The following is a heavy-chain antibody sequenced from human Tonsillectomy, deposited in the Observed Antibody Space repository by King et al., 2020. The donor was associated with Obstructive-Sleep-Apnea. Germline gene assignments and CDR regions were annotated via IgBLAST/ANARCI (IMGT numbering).Heavy chain of an antibody. CDR3: ASLSGVAAKGNWFDP. CDR1: GGSFSGYY. D-gene: IGHD2-15*01. Sequence: VQLQQCGAGLLKPSETLSLTCAAYGGSFSGYYWRWIRQPPGKGLEWIGEIHHSGSTKYNPSLKSRVTISVDTSKNQVSLKLRSVTAADRAVYYCASLSGVAAKGNWFDPWGQGTLVTVSS. J-gene: IGHJ5*02. CDR2: IHHSGST. V-gene: IGHV4-34*01.